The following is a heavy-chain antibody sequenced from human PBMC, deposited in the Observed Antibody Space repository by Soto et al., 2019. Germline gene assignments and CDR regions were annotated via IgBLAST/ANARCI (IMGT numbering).Heavy chain of an antibody. CDR3: AKSNTHVGSWYYFDY. CDR1: GFTFSSYA. D-gene: IGHD1-26*01. V-gene: IGHV3-23*01. CDR2: ISGSGGST. J-gene: IGHJ4*02. Sequence: GGSLRLSCAASGFTFSSYAMSWVRQAPGKGLEWVSAISGSGGSTYYADSVKGRFTITRDNSKNTMYLQMNSLRAEETAVYYCAKSNTHVGSWYYFDYWGQGTLVTVSS.